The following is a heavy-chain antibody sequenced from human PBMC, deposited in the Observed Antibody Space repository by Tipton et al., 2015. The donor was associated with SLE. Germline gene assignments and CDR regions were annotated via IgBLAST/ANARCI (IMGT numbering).Heavy chain of an antibody. CDR3: ARQWGSLDH. J-gene: IGHJ4*02. CDR1: GGSVSSGGYY. V-gene: IGHV4-31*03. D-gene: IGHD1-26*01. CDR2: VYYSGST. Sequence: TLSLTCTVSGGSVSSGGYYWTWIRQHPGKALEWIGYVYYSGSTYYNPSLKSRVIMSVDTSKNQFSLNLSSVTAADTAVYYCARQWGSLDHWGQGTLVTVSS.